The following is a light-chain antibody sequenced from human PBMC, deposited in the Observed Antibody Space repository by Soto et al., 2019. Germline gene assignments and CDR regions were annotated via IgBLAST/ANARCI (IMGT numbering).Light chain of an antibody. CDR1: QRVTSNY. J-gene: IGKJ1*01. Sequence: ETVLTQSPGTLSLSPGERATLSCRASQRVTSNYLAWYQQKPGQAPRLLTFGASIRDTGIPDRFSGSGSGTDFTLTISRLEPEDFAVYYCHQYGSSPGTFGQGTKVDIK. CDR2: GAS. CDR3: HQYGSSPGT. V-gene: IGKV3-20*01.